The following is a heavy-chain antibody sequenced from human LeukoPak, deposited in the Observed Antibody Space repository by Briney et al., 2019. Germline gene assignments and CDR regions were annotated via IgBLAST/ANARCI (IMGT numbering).Heavy chain of an antibody. Sequence: GGSLRLSCAASGFTFSSYGMSWVRQAPGKGLEWVANIKQDGREKYYVDSVKGRFTISRDNAKNSLYLQMNSLRAEDTAVYYCARVEDYDILTGFDYWGQGTLVTVSS. CDR2: IKQDGREK. CDR3: ARVEDYDILTGFDY. J-gene: IGHJ4*02. CDR1: GFTFSSYG. D-gene: IGHD3-9*01. V-gene: IGHV3-7*01.